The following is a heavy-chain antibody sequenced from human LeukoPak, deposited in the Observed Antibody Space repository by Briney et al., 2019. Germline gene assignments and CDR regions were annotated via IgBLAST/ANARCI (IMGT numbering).Heavy chain of an antibody. J-gene: IGHJ6*03. CDR2: IRYDGSNK. D-gene: IGHD3-10*01. CDR1: GFTFSSYG. V-gene: IGHV3-30*02. CDR3: AKDFPPQYYYGSGSSGWDYYYMDV. Sequence: GGSLRLSCAASGFTFSSYGMHWVRQAPGKGLEWVAFIRYDGSNKYYADSVKGRFTISRDNSKNTLYLQMNSLRAEDTAVYYCAKDFPPQYYYGSGSSGWDYYYMDVWGKGTAVFVSS.